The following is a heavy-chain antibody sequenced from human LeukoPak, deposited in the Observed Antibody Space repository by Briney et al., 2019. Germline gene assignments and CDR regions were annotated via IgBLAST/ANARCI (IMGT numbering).Heavy chain of an antibody. CDR1: GFTFSSYG. D-gene: IGHD3-10*01. V-gene: IGHV3-33*01. Sequence: GGSLRLSCAASGFTFSSYGMHWVRQAPGKGLEWVAVIWYDGSNKYYADSVKGRFTISRDNSKNTLYLQMNSLRAEDTAVYYCARDYYGSDFNENWFDPWGQGTLVTVSS. CDR3: ARDYYGSDFNENWFDP. J-gene: IGHJ5*02. CDR2: IWYDGSNK.